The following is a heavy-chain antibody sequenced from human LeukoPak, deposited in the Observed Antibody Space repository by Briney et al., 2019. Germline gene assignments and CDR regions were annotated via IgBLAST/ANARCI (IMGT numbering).Heavy chain of an antibody. CDR2: TYYRSKWYN. CDR3: ARAMVRGVGLDY. J-gene: IGHJ4*02. CDR1: GDSVSSNSAA. Sequence: PSQTLSLTCAISGDSVSSNSAAWNWIRQSPSRGLEWLGRTYYRSKWYNDYAVYVKSRITNNQDPSKSQFSLQLNSVTPEATAVDECARAMVRGVGLDYWGQGTRLTVS. D-gene: IGHD3-10*01. V-gene: IGHV6-1*01.